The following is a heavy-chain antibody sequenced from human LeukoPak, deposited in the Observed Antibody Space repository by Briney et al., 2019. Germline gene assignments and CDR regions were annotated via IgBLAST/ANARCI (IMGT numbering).Heavy chain of an antibody. CDR3: ARRIAARPAHFDY. J-gene: IGHJ4*02. Sequence: GASVKVSCKASGYTFTSYGISWVRQAPGQGLEWMGGIIPIFGTANYAQKFQGRVTITADKSTSTAYMELSSLGSEDTAVYYCARRIAARPAHFDYWGQGTLVTVSS. CDR1: GYTFTSYG. D-gene: IGHD6-6*01. CDR2: IIPIFGTA. V-gene: IGHV1-69*06.